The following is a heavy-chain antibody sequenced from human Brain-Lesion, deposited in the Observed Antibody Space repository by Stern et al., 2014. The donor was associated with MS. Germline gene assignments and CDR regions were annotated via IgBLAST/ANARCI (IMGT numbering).Heavy chain of an antibody. CDR2: IFNSGST. CDR3: ARGRVVPGFQYYATDV. J-gene: IGHJ6*02. D-gene: IGHD2-2*01. CDR1: GGSISSGGYY. V-gene: IGHV4-61*02. Sequence: VQLVESGPGLVKPSQTLSLSCTVSGGSISSGGYYWSWIRQPAGKGLEWIGRIFNSGSTSYNPSLKSRVTISTATSKNQFSLRLNSMTAADTAVYYCARGRVVPGFQYYATDVWGQGTTVIVSS.